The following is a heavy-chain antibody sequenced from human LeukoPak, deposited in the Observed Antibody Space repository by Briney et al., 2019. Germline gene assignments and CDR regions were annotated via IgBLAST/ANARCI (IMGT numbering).Heavy chain of an antibody. CDR2: IYYSGST. CDR3: AAWDTAMARGAFDI. Sequence: SETLSLTCTVSGGSISSSSYYWGCIRQPPGKGLEWIGSIYYSGSTYYNPSLKSRVTISVDTSKNQFSLKLSSVTAADTAVYYCAAWDTAMARGAFDIWGQGTMVTVSS. CDR1: GGSISSSSYY. V-gene: IGHV4-39*07. J-gene: IGHJ3*02. D-gene: IGHD5-18*01.